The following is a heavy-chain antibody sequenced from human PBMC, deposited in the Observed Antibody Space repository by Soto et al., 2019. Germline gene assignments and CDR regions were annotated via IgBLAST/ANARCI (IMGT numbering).Heavy chain of an antibody. D-gene: IGHD3-3*01. CDR3: ARHRVRITIAAN. Sequence: QLQLQESGPGLVKPSETLSLTCTVSAGSISSSSYYWGWIRQPPGKGLEWIGSIYYSGSTYYNPSLKSRVTISVDTSKNQFSLKLSSVTAADTAVCYCARHRVRITIAANWGQGTLVTVSS. CDR1: AGSISSSSYY. V-gene: IGHV4-39*01. CDR2: IYYSGST. J-gene: IGHJ4*02.